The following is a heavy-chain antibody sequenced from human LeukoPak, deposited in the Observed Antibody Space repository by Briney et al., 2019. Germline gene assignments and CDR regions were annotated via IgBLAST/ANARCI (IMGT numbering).Heavy chain of an antibody. CDR1: GFTFSSYA. Sequence: GGSLRLSCEASGFTFSSYAINWVRQAPGKGLEWVSGISGSGGSTYYADSAQGRFTISRDNSKNTVYLQMNSLGVEDTAVYHCAKDRIVSAGTAYYFDYWGQGTLVTVSS. CDR3: AKDRIVSAGTAYYFDY. V-gene: IGHV3-23*01. D-gene: IGHD6-13*01. J-gene: IGHJ4*02. CDR2: ISGSGGST.